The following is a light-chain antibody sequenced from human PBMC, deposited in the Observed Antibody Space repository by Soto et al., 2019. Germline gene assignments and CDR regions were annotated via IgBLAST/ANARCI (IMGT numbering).Light chain of an antibody. CDR2: LGS. Sequence: DSGMTQSPLSLPVTPGEPASISCRSSQSLLHSNGYNYLDWYLQKPGQSPQLLIYLGSNRASGVPDRFSGSGSGTDFTLKISRVEAEDVGVYYCMQALQTPPWTFGQGTKV. J-gene: IGKJ1*01. V-gene: IGKV2-28*01. CDR3: MQALQTPPWT. CDR1: QSLLHSNGYNY.